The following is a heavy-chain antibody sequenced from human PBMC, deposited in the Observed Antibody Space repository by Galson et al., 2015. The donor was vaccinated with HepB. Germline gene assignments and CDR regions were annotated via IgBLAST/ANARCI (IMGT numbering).Heavy chain of an antibody. Sequence: SCKASGYTFNHFGVSWVRQAPGQGLEWMGWISGYNGDTRYAQKFQGRARMTTDTSTSTAYMELRSLRSDDTAVYFCARDGSSTIIRGNHFDYWGQGTQVTVSS. CDR2: ISGYNGDT. J-gene: IGHJ4*02. V-gene: IGHV1-18*01. CDR3: ARDGSSTIIRGNHFDY. D-gene: IGHD2-2*01. CDR1: GYTFNHFG.